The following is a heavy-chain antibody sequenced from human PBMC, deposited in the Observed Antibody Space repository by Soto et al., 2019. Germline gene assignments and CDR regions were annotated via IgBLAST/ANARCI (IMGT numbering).Heavy chain of an antibody. CDR2: ISGYNGNT. CDR3: SRFSMVGGWFDPNYYHGMDV. V-gene: IGHV1-18*01. CDR1: GYTFSNYG. D-gene: IGHD6-19*01. Sequence: QVQLVQSGAEVKKPGASVTVSCKTSGYTFSNYGINWVRQAPGQGLEWMGWISGYNGNTNYAQTVQGRVTRTANTSTGTVYKAPRSLQSDDTAIDYGSRFSMVGGWFDPNYYHGMDVWGQGTTVTVSS. J-gene: IGHJ6*02.